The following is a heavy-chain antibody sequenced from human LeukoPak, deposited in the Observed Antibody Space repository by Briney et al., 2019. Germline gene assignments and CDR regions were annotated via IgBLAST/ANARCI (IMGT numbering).Heavy chain of an antibody. Sequence: GGSLRLSCAASGFTFSSYGMHWVRQAPGKGLEWVAVISYDGSNKYYADSVKGRFTISRDNSKDTLYLQMNSLRAEDTAVYYCAKEENYYDSSGKDYWGQGTLVTVSS. CDR3: AKEENYYDSSGKDY. V-gene: IGHV3-30*18. CDR1: GFTFSSYG. D-gene: IGHD3-22*01. J-gene: IGHJ4*02. CDR2: ISYDGSNK.